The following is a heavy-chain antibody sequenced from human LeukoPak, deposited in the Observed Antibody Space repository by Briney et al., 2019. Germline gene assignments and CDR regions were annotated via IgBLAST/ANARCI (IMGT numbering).Heavy chain of an antibody. Sequence: GGSLRLSCAASRFTFNSYAMSWVRQAPGKGLEWVAVIGGSNGITFYVGPVKGRFTISSDSAKNSLYLQMHSPRHEDTAVYYCARDSDSGDYTAALGDYWGQGTLVPVSS. CDR1: RFTFNSYA. CDR2: IGGSNGIT. V-gene: IGHV3-23*01. J-gene: IGHJ4*02. CDR3: ARDSDSGDYTAALGDY. D-gene: IGHD4-17*01.